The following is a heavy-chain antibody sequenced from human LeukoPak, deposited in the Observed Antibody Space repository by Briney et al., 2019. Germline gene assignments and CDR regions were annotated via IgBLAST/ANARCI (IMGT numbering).Heavy chain of an antibody. CDR3: ARVRGGSSWDLDY. CDR1: GFTFSEHY. CDR2: IRNKAYSYRT. Sequence: PGGSLRLSCAGSGFTFSEHYMDWVRQAPGKGLEWVGRIRNKAYSYRTEYAASVKGRFTISRDDSKNSLYLQMNSLKIEDTALYYCARVRGGSSWDLDYWGQGTLVTVYS. J-gene: IGHJ4*02. D-gene: IGHD6-6*01. V-gene: IGHV3-72*01.